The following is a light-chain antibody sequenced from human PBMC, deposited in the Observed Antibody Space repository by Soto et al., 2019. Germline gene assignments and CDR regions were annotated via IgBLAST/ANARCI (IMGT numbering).Light chain of an antibody. V-gene: IGKV1-6*01. J-gene: IGKJ4*01. CDR1: QGIRND. Sequence: APQMTQSPSSLYASVGDRVTITCRARQGIRNDLGWYQQKPGKAPKLLIYAAYSLQSGVPSRFSGSGSGTDFTLTITSLQPEDVATYYCLQDYTYPLTFGGGTKVEI. CDR2: AAY. CDR3: LQDYTYPLT.